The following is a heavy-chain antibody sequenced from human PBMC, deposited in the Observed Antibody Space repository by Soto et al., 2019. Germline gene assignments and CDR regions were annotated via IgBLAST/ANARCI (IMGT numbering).Heavy chain of an antibody. J-gene: IGHJ6*02. CDR1: GGSISSGGYY. V-gene: IGHV4-31*03. Sequence: QVQLQESGPGLVKPSQTLSLTCTVSGGSISSGGYYWSWIRQHPRKGLEWIGYIYYSGSTYYNPSLKSRVTISVDTSKNQFSLKLSSVTAADTAVYYCARGLVITLRSYYYGMDVWGQGTTVTVSS. CDR3: ARGLVITLRSYYYGMDV. CDR2: IYYSGST. D-gene: IGHD3-9*01.